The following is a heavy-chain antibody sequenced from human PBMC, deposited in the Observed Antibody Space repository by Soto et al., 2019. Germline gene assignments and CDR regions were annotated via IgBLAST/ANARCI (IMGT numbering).Heavy chain of an antibody. Sequence: QVQLQESGPGLVKPSETLSLTCTVSGGSISSYYWSWIRQPPGKGLEWIGCIYYSGSTNYNPSLKSRVTISVDTSKNQFARKLSSVTAADTAVYYCARGGTMISHGSGAFDIWGQGTMVTVSS. V-gene: IGHV4-59*01. CDR2: IYYSGST. CDR3: ARGGTMISHGSGAFDI. D-gene: IGHD3-22*01. J-gene: IGHJ3*02. CDR1: GGSISSYY.